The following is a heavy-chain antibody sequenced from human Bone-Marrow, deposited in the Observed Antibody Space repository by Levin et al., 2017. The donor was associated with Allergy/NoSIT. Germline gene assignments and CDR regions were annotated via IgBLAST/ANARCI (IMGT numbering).Heavy chain of an antibody. Sequence: GESLKISCKASGYTFTGYYMHWVRQAPGQGLEWMRWINPNSGGTNYAQKFQGRVTMTRDTSISTAYMELSRLRSDDTAVYYCARGYYYDSSGYSPDYWGQGTLVTVSS. CDR1: GYTFTGYY. D-gene: IGHD3-22*01. CDR2: INPNSGGT. J-gene: IGHJ4*02. V-gene: IGHV1-2*02. CDR3: ARGYYYDSSGYSPDY.